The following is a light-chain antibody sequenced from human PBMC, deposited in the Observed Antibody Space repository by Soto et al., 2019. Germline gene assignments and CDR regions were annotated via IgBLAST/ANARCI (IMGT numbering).Light chain of an antibody. J-gene: IGKJ2*01. CDR3: IQSTRWSRT. Sequence: DVVMTQSPLSLPVTLGQPASISCRSSQSLVYSDGNTYLNWFQQRPGQSPRRLIYKVSNWDSGVPARLICSGSGTDFTLKISRVEADDVGVDYWIQSTRWSRTFGQATKLEVK. V-gene: IGKV2D-30*01. CDR1: QSLVYSDGNTY. CDR2: KVS.